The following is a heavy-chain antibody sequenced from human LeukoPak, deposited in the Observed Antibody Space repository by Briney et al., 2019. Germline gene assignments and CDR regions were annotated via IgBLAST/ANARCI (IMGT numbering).Heavy chain of an antibody. CDR1: GYTFTSYG. CDR2: ISAYNGNT. J-gene: IGHJ4*02. D-gene: IGHD5-18*01. Sequence: ASVKVSCKASGYTFTSYGISWVRQAPGQGLEWMGWISAYNGNTNYAQKLKGRVTMTTDTSTSTAYMELRSLRSDDTAVYYCARDSYSYGYLYYFDYWGQGTLVTVSS. CDR3: ARDSYSYGYLYYFDY. V-gene: IGHV1-18*01.